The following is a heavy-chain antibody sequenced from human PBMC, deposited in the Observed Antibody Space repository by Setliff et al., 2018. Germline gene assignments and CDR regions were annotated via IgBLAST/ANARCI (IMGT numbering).Heavy chain of an antibody. D-gene: IGHD5-18*01. CDR1: GFSFSGPA. CDR3: TFARDGYDVFDI. V-gene: IGHV3-73*01. Sequence: GGSLRLSCAASGFSFSGPAVYWVRQASVKGLEWIGRIRGRTDNYATAYAASVRGRFTISRDDSKNTAYLQMNSLNTEDTAVYYCTFARDGYDVFDIWGQGTMVTVSS. J-gene: IGHJ3*02. CDR2: IRGRTDNYAT.